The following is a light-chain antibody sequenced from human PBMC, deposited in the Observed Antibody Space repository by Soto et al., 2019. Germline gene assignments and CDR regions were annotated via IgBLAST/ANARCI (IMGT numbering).Light chain of an antibody. Sequence: EIVLTQSPVILSLSPGERATLSCRASQSVSSYLDWYQHKPGQPPRLLIYDATNRADGIPARFSGSGSGTDLTLTISSLEPQDFAIYYCQQRSNWFRTFGQGTRLYVK. CDR1: QSVSSY. CDR2: DAT. J-gene: IGKJ5*01. CDR3: QQRSNWFRT. V-gene: IGKV3-11*01.